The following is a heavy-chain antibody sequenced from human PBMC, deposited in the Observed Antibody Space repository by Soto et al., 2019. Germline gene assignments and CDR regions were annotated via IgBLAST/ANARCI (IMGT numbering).Heavy chain of an antibody. CDR2: IYYSGST. CDR3: ARHWYYYDSSGYQNWFDP. J-gene: IGHJ5*02. CDR1: GGSISSSSYY. V-gene: IGHV4-39*01. Sequence: PSETRSLTCTVSGGSISSSSYYWVWIRQPPGKVLEWIGSIYYSGSTYYNPSLKSRVTISVDTSKNQFSLKLSSVTAADTAVYYCARHWYYYDSSGYQNWFDPWGQGTLVTVSS. D-gene: IGHD3-22*01.